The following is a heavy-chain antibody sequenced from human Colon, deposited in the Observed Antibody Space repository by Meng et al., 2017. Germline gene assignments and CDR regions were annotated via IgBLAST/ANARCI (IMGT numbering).Heavy chain of an antibody. D-gene: IGHD5-12*01. J-gene: IGHJ4*02. CDR3: ARDHGYSSLDY. CDR2: ISISGDTK. V-gene: IGHV3-11*04. Sequence: GGSLRLSCAGSGFIFSDYYMSWIRQAPGKGLEWVSYISISGDTKYYADSVKGRFTVSRDNGLNSLYLQMNNLRAEDTGIYFCARDHGYSSLDYWGQGTLVTVSS. CDR1: GFIFSDYY.